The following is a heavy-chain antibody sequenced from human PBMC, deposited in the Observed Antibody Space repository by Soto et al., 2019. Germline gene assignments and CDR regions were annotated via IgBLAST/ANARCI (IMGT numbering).Heavy chain of an antibody. CDR1: GFTFSSYA. CDR2: ISYDGSNK. CDR3: ARSRRDGSQTGWFDP. D-gene: IGHD5-12*01. V-gene: IGHV3-30-3*01. J-gene: IGHJ5*02. Sequence: GGSLRLSCAASGFTFSSYAMHWVRQAPGKGLEWVAVISYDGSNKYYADSVKGRFTISRDNSKNTLYLQMNSLRAEDTAVYYCARSRRDGSQTGWFDPWGRGTLVTVSS.